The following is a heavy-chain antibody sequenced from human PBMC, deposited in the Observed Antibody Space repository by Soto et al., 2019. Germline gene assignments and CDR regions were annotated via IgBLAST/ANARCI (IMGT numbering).Heavy chain of an antibody. CDR2: ISGSGGST. CDR3: ATDPPIKHDFWSGYYE. J-gene: IGHJ4*02. Sequence: PGGSLRLSCAASGFTFSSYAMSWVRQAPGKGLEWVSAISGSGGSTYYADSVKGRFTISRDNSKNTLYLQMNSLRAEDTAVYYCATDPPIKHDFWSGYYEWGQGTLVTVSS. CDR1: GFTFSSYA. D-gene: IGHD3-3*01. V-gene: IGHV3-23*01.